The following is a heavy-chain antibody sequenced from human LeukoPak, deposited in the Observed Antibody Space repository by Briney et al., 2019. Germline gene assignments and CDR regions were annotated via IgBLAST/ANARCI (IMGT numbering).Heavy chain of an antibody. CDR3: AELGITMIGGV. V-gene: IGHV3-48*03. D-gene: IGHD3-10*02. CDR2: ISSSDSTI. J-gene: IGHJ6*04. CDR1: GFTFSSYE. Sequence: GGSLRLSCASSGFTFSSYEMHWVCQPAGKGQECVSYISSSDSTIYYAASLKGRFTIYRDNEKNSLYLQMNSLRAEDTAVYYCAELGITMIGGVWGKGTTVTISS.